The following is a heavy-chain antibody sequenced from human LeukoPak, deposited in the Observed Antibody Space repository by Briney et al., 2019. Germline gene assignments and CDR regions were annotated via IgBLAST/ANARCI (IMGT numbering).Heavy chain of an antibody. J-gene: IGHJ6*03. V-gene: IGHV1-69*05. CDR1: GGTFSSYA. CDR3: ASFGTGSYYNYYYYMDV. D-gene: IGHD3-10*01. CDR2: IIPIFGTA. Sequence: SVKVSCKASGGTFSSYAISWLRQAPGQGLEWMGRIIPIFGTANYAQKFQGRVTITTDESTSTAYMELSSLGSEDTAVYYCASFGTGSYYNYYYYMDVSGKGTTVTASS.